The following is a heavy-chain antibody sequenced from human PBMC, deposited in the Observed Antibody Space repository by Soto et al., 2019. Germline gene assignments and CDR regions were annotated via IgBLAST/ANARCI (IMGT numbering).Heavy chain of an antibody. CDR3: ARARASSSSEWFDP. CDR1: GDSVSSNSAA. V-gene: IGHV6-1*01. Sequence: SQTLSLTCAISGDSVSSNSAAWNWIRQSPSRGLEWLGRTYYSSNWFNDYAVSLKSRITINPDTSNNQFSLQLNSVTPEDTAVYYCARARASSSSEWFDPWGQGTLVTVSS. CDR2: TYYSSNWFN. J-gene: IGHJ5*02. D-gene: IGHD6-13*01.